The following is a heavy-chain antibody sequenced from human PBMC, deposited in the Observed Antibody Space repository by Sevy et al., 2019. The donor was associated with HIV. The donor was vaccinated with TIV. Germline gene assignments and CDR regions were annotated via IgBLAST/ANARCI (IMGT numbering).Heavy chain of an antibody. D-gene: IGHD1-26*01. CDR3: ARAPSGSQGPGQYFHH. J-gene: IGHJ1*01. CDR1: GYTFTNYH. Sequence: ASVKVSCKASGYTFTNYHITWVRQAPGQGLEWMGWITPNNGNTNYARRLQGRVTMTTDTSTATAYMELRNLRSDDTAVYFCARAPSGSQGPGQYFHHWGQGTPVTVSS. V-gene: IGHV1-18*01. CDR2: ITPNNGNT.